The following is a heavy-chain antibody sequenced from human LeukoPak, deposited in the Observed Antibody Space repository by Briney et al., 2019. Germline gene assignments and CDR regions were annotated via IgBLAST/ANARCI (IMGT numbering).Heavy chain of an antibody. CDR3: AREVITIFGVVPF. Sequence: SETLSLTCTVSGGSISSYYWSWIRQSPGKGLECIGYIHYTGSTNYNPSLKSRVTISVETSKNQFSLKLKSVTAADTAVYYCAREVITIFGVVPFWGQGTLVTVSS. CDR2: IHYTGST. D-gene: IGHD3-3*01. V-gene: IGHV4-59*01. CDR1: GGSISSYY. J-gene: IGHJ4*02.